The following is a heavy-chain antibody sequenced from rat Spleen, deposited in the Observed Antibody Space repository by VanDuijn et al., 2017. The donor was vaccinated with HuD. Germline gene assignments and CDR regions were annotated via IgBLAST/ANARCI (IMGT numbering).Heavy chain of an antibody. Sequence: QVQMKETGPGLVQTTQTLSVTCTVSGFSLTSYGVHWVRQAPGKSLVWMGTIWAGGGTNYNSAVQSRLSSSRDTSKSQVFLKMNSLRPEDTGTYYCARNDYGYILDYWGQGVMVTVSS. CDR2: IWAGGGT. D-gene: IGHD1-9*01. V-gene: IGHV2-77*01. CDR3: ARNDYGYILDY. J-gene: IGHJ2*01. CDR1: GFSLTSYG.